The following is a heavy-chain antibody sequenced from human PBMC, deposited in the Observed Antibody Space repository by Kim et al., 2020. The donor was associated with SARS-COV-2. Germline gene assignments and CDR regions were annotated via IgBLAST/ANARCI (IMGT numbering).Heavy chain of an antibody. CDR3: ARESMITFGGVIWVPFDY. CDR1: GFTFSSYS. Sequence: GGSLRLSCAASGFTFSSYSMNWVRQAPGKGLEWVSYISSSSSTIYYADSVKGRFTISRDNAKNSLYLQMNSLRDEDTAVYYCARESMITFGGVIWVPFDYWGQGTLVTVSS. D-gene: IGHD3-16*02. J-gene: IGHJ4*02. CDR2: ISSSSSTI. V-gene: IGHV3-48*02.